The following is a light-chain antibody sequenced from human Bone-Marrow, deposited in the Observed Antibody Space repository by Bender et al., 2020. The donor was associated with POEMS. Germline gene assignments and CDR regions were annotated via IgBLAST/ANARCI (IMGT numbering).Light chain of an antibody. V-gene: IGLV2-23*01. CDR1: SSDVGTYNL. CDR3: CSYADSPQRV. Sequence: QSALTQPASVSGSPGQSITISCTGTSSDVGTYNLISWYQQHPGKAPKLLIFEDTERPSGVSDRFSGSKSGNTASLTISGLQTEDEADYYCCSYADSPQRVFGGGTKVTVL. CDR2: EDT. J-gene: IGLJ2*01.